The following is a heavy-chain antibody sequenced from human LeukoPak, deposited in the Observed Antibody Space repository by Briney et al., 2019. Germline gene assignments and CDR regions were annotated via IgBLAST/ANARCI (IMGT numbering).Heavy chain of an antibody. CDR3: AREVVVVAAELYYFDY. J-gene: IGHJ4*02. CDR1: GFTFSSYG. Sequence: GGSLRLSCAASGFTFSSYGMHWVRQAPGKGLEWVAFIRPDGDNKYYADSVKGRLTISRDNSKNTLYLQMNSLRAEDTAVYYCAREVVVVAAELYYFDYWGQGTLVTVSS. D-gene: IGHD2-15*01. CDR2: IRPDGDNK. V-gene: IGHV3-30*02.